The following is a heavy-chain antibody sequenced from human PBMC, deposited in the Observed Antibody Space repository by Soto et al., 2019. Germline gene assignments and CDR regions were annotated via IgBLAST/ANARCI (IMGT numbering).Heavy chain of an antibody. Sequence: ASVKVSCKASGYTFTSYAMPWARQSPAQRLAWIRWINAGNGNTKYSQKFQGRVPMTRDTSPSTAYMELSSLSYEDTAVYYCSRALRSAIDYWGQGALVNVSS. CDR3: SRALRSAIDY. CDR2: INAGNGNT. V-gene: IGHV1-3*01. CDR1: GYTFTSYA. J-gene: IGHJ4*02.